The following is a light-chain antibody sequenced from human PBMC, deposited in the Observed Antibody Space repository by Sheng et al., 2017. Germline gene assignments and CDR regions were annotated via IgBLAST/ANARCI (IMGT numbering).Light chain of an antibody. CDR3: QQYNTYSGYT. J-gene: IGKJ2*01. CDR2: GAS. Sequence: IQLTQSPSSLSASVGDRVTITCRASQGIDNYLAWYQQKPGKAPKILIYGASSLQNGVPSRFSGSGYGTEFTLTISSLQPEDFATYYCQQYNTYSGYTFGQGTKLEI. V-gene: IGKV1-9*01. CDR1: QGIDNY.